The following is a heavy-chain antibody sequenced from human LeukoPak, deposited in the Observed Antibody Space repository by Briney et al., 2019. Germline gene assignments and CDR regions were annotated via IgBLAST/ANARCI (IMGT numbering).Heavy chain of an antibody. D-gene: IGHD2-2*01. Sequence: ASETLSLTCTVSGGSISSGSYYWSWIRQPAGKGLEWIGRIYTSGSTNYNPSLKSRVTISVDTSKNQFSLKLSSVTAADTAVYYCARGEIVVVSAAMRRWYYMDVWGKGTTVTVSS. CDR1: GGSISSGSYY. V-gene: IGHV4-61*02. CDR2: IYTSGST. CDR3: ARGEIVVVSAAMRRWYYMDV. J-gene: IGHJ6*03.